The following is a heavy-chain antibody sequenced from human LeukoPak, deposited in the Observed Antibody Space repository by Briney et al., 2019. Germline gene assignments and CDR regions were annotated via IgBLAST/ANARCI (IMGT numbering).Heavy chain of an antibody. CDR1: GFTFSSYW. Sequence: SGGSLRLSCAASGFTFSSYWMSWVRQAPGKGLEWVANIKQDGSEKYYVDSVKGRFTISRDNAKNSLYLQMNSLRAEDTAVYYCARLLGEYSGYSYGYPFDYWGQGTLVTVSS. CDR3: ARLLGEYSGYSYGYPFDY. J-gene: IGHJ4*02. CDR2: IKQDGSEK. D-gene: IGHD5-18*01. V-gene: IGHV3-7*01.